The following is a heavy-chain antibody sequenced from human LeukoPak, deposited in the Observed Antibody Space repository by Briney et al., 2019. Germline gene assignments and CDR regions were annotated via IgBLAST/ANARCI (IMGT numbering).Heavy chain of an antibody. CDR3: ARFSVEVASHWFHP. D-gene: IGHD6-19*01. Sequence: SETLSLTCSFSIGSISPHYWSWITQPPAQGLEWIGYLYYSGNTNYNPSLKSRVSISVDTSKNHFSLKLSSVTASDTAIYYCARFSVEVASHWFHPRGQGTLVTVSS. J-gene: IGHJ5*02. CDR1: IGSISPHY. CDR2: LYYSGNT. V-gene: IGHV4-59*08.